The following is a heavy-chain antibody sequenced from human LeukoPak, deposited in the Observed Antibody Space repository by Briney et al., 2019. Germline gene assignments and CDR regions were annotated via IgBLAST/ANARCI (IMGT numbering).Heavy chain of an antibody. CDR2: ISGYNGKT. CDR3: AXXGAVVDNWFDP. V-gene: IGHV1-18*01. D-gene: IGHD2-15*01. Sequence: ASVKVSCKASGYTFNTYGITWVRQAPGQGLEWMGWISGYNGKTKYAQKLQDRVTMTTDTSTTTAYMELRSLTSDDTAVYYCAXXGAVVDNWFDPWGQGTLVTVSS. J-gene: IGHJ5*02. CDR1: GYTFNTYG.